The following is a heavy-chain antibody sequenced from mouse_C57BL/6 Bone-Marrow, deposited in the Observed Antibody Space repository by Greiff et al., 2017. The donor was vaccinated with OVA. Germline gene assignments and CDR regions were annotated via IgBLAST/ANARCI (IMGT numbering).Heavy chain of an antibody. CDR1: GFTFSSYA. Sequence: EVHLVESGGGLVKPGGSLQLSCAASGFTFSSYAMSWVRQTPEKRLEWVATISDGGSYTYYPDNVKGRFTISRDNAKNNLYLQMSHLKSEDTAMYYCASLFFYYAMDYWGQGTSVTVSS. J-gene: IGHJ4*01. D-gene: IGHD6-1*01. CDR3: ASLFFYYAMDY. V-gene: IGHV5-4*01. CDR2: ISDGGSYT.